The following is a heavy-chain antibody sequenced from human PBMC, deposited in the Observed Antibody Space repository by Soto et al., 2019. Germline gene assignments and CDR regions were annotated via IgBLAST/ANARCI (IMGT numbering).Heavy chain of an antibody. CDR3: AHRHSGSSWYWVCFDY. CDR1: GFSLSTSGVG. V-gene: IGHV2-5*02. D-gene: IGHD6-13*01. J-gene: IGHJ4*02. CDR2: IYWDDDK. Sequence: QITLKESGPTLVKPTQTLTLTCTFSGFSLSTSGVGVGWIRQPPGKALEWLALIYWDDDKRYSPSLKSRLTITKDTSKNQVVLTMTNMDHVDTATYYCAHRHSGSSWYWVCFDYWGQGTLVTVSS.